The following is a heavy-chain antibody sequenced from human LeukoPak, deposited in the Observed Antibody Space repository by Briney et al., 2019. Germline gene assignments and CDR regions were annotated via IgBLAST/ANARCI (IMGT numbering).Heavy chain of an antibody. CDR3: ARDPTLDGWQFDY. CDR2: IYYSGST. J-gene: IGHJ4*02. Sequence: PSETLSLTCTVSGGSVSSGSYYWSWIRQPPGKGLEWIGYIYYSGSTNYNPSLKSRVTISVDTSKDQFSLKLSSVTAADTAVYYCARDPTLDGWQFDYWGQGTLVTVSS. CDR1: GGSVSSGSYY. D-gene: IGHD3/OR15-3a*01. V-gene: IGHV4-61*01.